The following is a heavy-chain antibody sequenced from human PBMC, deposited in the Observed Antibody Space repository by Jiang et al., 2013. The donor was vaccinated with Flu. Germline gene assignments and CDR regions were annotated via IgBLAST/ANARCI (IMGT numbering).Heavy chain of an antibody. CDR3: ARAPYTSGWYEKYYFDY. J-gene: IGHJ4*02. D-gene: IGHD6-19*01. Sequence: SGAEVKKPGASVKVSCKASGYTFTNYAMHWVRQAPGQSLEWMAWINAGSGDTRYSQKFQGRVTITRNTSASTAYMELSSLRSEDTAMYYCARAPYTSGWYEKYYFDYWGQGTLVTVSS. V-gene: IGHV1-3*01. CDR1: GYTFTNYA. CDR2: INAGSGDT.